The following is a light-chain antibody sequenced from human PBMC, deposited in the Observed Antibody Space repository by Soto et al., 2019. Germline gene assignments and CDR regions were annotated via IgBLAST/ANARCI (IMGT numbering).Light chain of an antibody. Sequence: EIVLTQSPGTLSFSPGERSTLSCRASQSVSNNLAWFKQKPGQVPRLLIYGASNRATGVSARFSGSGSGKEFTLTISSLQSEDFAVYYCQQYHYWWTFGQGTKVDIK. CDR2: GAS. CDR1: QSVSNN. V-gene: IGKV3-15*01. CDR3: QQYHYWWT. J-gene: IGKJ1*01.